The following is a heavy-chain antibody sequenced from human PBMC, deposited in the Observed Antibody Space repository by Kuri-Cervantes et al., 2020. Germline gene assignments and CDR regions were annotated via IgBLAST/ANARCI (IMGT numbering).Heavy chain of an antibody. D-gene: IGHD3-3*02. V-gene: IGHV2-70*01. CDR3: ARIRAFSYFDY. CDR1: GFSLSATGVG. J-gene: IGHJ4*02. CDR2: IYWDDDA. Sequence: SGPTLVKPTQTLTLTCTFSGFSLSATGVGVGWIRQPPGKALEWLAIIYWDDDAYYSPSLKTRLTISKDTSKNQVVLTMTNMDPVDTATYYCARIRAFSYFDYWGQGTLVTVSS.